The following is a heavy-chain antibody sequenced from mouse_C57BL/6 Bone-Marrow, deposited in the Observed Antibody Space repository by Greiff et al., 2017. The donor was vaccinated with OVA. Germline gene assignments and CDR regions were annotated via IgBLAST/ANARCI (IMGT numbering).Heavy chain of an antibody. J-gene: IGHJ2*01. V-gene: IGHV12-3*01. Sequence: QVQLKESGPGLVKPSQSLFLTCSITGFPITSGYYWIWIRQSPGKPLEWMGYITHSGETFYNPSLQSPISITRETSKNQFFLQWNTVNTEDTAMDYCAGDRYYYCDYWGQGTTLTVSS. CDR1: GFPITSGYY. CDR2: ITHSGET. CDR3: AGDRYYYCDY.